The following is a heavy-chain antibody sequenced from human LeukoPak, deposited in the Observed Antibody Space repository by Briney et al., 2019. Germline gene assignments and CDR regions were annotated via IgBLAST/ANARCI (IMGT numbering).Heavy chain of an antibody. CDR2: IYYSGST. D-gene: IGHD6-13*01. J-gene: IGHJ5*02. CDR1: GGSISSYY. V-gene: IGHV4-59*12. CDR3: ARGLHTYSSSWYFFGAGWFDP. Sequence: PSETLSLTCTVSGGSISSYYWSWIRQPPGKGLEWIGYIYYSGSTNYNPSLKSRVTISVDTSKNQFSLKLSSVTAADTAVYYCARGLHTYSSSWYFFGAGWFDPWGQGTLVTVSS.